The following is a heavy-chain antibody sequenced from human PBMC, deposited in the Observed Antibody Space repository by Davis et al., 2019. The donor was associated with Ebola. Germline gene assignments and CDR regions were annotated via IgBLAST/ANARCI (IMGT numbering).Heavy chain of an antibody. CDR3: SRDGVVPAANYGMDV. CDR1: GGSISSYY. J-gene: IGHJ6*02. D-gene: IGHD2-2*01. Sequence: SETLSLTCTVSGGSISSYYWSWIRHPPGQGLEWIGEINHSGSTNYNPSLKSRVTISVDTSKNQFSLKLSSVTAADTAVYYCSRDGVVPAANYGMDVWGQGTTVTVSS. CDR2: INHSGST. V-gene: IGHV4-34*01.